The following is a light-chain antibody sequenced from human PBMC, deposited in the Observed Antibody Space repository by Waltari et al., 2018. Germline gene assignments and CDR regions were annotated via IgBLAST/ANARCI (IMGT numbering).Light chain of an antibody. J-gene: IGKJ1*01. CDR1: QSLLHSNGYNY. Sequence: DIVMTQSPLSLPVTPGEPASISCRSSQSLLHSNGYNYLDWYLQKPRQSPQLLIYLGSNRASGVPDRFSGSGPGTDFTLKISRVEAEDVGVYYCMQALQTPPWTFGQGTKVEIK. CDR3: MQALQTPPWT. V-gene: IGKV2-28*01. CDR2: LGS.